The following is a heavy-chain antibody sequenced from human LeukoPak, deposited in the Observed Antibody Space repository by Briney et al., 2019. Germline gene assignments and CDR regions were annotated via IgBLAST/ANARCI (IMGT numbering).Heavy chain of an antibody. J-gene: IGHJ4*02. CDR2: INPNSGGT. CDR3: ARGNKNYYDSSGYYCDY. CDR1: GYTFTGYY. D-gene: IGHD3-22*01. Sequence: ASVKVSCKASGYTFTGYYMRWVRQAPGQGLEWMGWINPNSGGTNYAQKFQGWVTMTRDTSISTAYMELSRLRSDDTAVYYCARGNKNYYDSSGYYCDYWGQGTLVTVSS. V-gene: IGHV1-2*04.